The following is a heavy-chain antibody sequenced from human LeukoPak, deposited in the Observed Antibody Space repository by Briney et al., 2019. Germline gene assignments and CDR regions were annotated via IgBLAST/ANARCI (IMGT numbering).Heavy chain of an antibody. D-gene: IGHD2-2*01. V-gene: IGHV3-30*02. CDR1: GFTFSRYG. J-gene: IGHJ3*02. Sequence: GGSLRLSCAVSGFTFSRYGMHWIRQAPGKGMEWLTFIWYDDKNDQEYAESVKGRFTISRDDSKNTLYLQMNSLRTEDTAMYYCAKDRCSISNCREAFEIWGQGTSVTVSS. CDR3: AKDRCSISNCREAFEI. CDR2: IWYDDKNDQ.